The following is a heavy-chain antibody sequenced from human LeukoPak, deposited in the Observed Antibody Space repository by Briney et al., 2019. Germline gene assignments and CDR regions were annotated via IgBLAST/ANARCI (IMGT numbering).Heavy chain of an antibody. D-gene: IGHD1-26*01. CDR2: IRHDESNS. Sequence: GGSLRLSXAASGFTLSSYGMHWVRQAPGKGLEWVAFIRHDESNSYYAHFVKGRFTISRDNSKNTVYLQMNSLRAEDTAVYFCAKSLNSVSYSWGQGTLVTVSS. CDR3: AKSLNSVSYS. V-gene: IGHV3-30*02. J-gene: IGHJ4*02. CDR1: GFTLSSYG.